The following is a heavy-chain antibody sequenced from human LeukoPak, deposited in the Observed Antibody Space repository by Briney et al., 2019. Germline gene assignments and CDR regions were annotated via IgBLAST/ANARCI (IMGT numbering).Heavy chain of an antibody. J-gene: IGHJ5*02. V-gene: IGHV3-23*01. CDR3: ARVAGWHWFDP. D-gene: IGHD6-19*01. CDR1: GFTFSSYD. CDR2: IRPSGANT. Sequence: GGALGLSCAASGFTFSSYDMTWVRQTPGRVLEWVSSIRPSGANTYYGDSVKGRFTIFRHNSKNTVYLQMNNMRVDDTAVYYCARVAGWHWFDPWGQGTLVTVSS.